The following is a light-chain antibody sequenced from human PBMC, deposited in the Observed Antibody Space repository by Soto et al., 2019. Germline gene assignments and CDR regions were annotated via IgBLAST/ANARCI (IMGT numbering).Light chain of an antibody. J-gene: IGLJ1*01. CDR2: DVS. CDR1: SIDVGGYNF. V-gene: IGLV2-11*01. Sequence: QSVLTQPRSVSGSPGQSVTISCTGTSIDVGGYNFVSWYQQHPGIAPKLMIYDVSRRPSGVPDRFSGSKSGNTASLTISGLQAEDEADYYCCSYAGTYSYVFGIGTKVTVL. CDR3: CSYAGTYSYV.